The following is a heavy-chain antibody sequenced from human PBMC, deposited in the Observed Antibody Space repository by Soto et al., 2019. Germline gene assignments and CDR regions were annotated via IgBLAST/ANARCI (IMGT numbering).Heavy chain of an antibody. CDR2: IYYSGST. CDR1: GGSISSSSYY. J-gene: IGHJ6*02. D-gene: IGHD3-10*01. Sequence: SETLSLTCTVSGGSISSSSYYWGWIRQPPGKGLEWIGSIYYSGSTYYNPSLKSRVTISVDTSKNQFSLKLSSVTAADTAVYYCARPGITMVRGVMSSGYYYYGMDVWGQGTTVTVSS. V-gene: IGHV4-39*01. CDR3: ARPGITMVRGVMSSGYYYYGMDV.